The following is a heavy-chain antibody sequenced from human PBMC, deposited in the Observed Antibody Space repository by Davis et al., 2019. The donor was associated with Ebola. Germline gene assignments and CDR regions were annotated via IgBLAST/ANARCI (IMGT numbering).Heavy chain of an antibody. CDR3: ARGWLRAGMDV. CDR2: TYYSSKWYN. V-gene: IGHV6-1*01. Sequence: PSETLSLTCDISGDSVPSGGWNWIRQSPSRGLEWLGRTYYSSKWYNAYAVSVKSRITINPDTSKNQFSLQLNSVTPEDTALYYCARGWLRAGMDVWGEGTTVTVSS. J-gene: IGHJ6*04. CDR1: GDSVPSGG. D-gene: IGHD5-18*01.